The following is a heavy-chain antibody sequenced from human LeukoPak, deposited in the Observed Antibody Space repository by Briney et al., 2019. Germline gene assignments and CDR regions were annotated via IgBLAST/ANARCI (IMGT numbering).Heavy chain of an antibody. V-gene: IGHV4-34*01. J-gene: IGHJ4*02. CDR3: ARGGGYYFDY. Sequence: PSETLSLTCAVYGGSFSGYYWSWICQPPGKGLEWIGEINHSGSTNYNPPLKSRVTISLDKSKNQISLTLHSVTAADTAVYYCARGGGYYFDYWGRGTLLTVSS. CDR2: INHSGST. D-gene: IGHD3-10*01. CDR1: GGSFSGYY.